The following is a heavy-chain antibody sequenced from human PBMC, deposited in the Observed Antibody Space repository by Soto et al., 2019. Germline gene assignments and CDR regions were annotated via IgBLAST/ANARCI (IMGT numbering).Heavy chain of an antibody. V-gene: IGHV4-61*01. CDR2: IYYSGST. CDR3: ARDVSVYYHINWFDP. D-gene: IGHD3-10*01. Sequence: PSETLSLTCTVSGGSVSSGSYYWSWIRQPPGKGLEWIGYIYYSGSTNYNPSLKSRVTISVDTSKNQFSLKLSSVTAADTAVYYCARDVSVYYHINWFDPWGQGTLVTVSS. J-gene: IGHJ5*02. CDR1: GGSVSSGSYY.